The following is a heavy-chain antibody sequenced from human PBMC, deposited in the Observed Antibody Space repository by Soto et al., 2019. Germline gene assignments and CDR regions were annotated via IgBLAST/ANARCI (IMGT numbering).Heavy chain of an antibody. Sequence: SETLSLTCSVSGGSINTPDYYWSWIRQPPGKGLEWIGYVSYSGSAYYSPSLKSRLTISIDTSKNQFSLSLTSVTAADTAVYYCARDRVLRSFSYFDPWGRGTLGTVSS. CDR1: GGSINTPDYY. J-gene: IGHJ5*02. V-gene: IGHV4-30-4*01. D-gene: IGHD1-26*01. CDR3: ARDRVLRSFSYFDP. CDR2: VSYSGSA.